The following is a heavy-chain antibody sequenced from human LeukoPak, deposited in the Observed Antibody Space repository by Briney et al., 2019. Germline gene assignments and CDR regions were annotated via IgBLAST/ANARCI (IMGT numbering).Heavy chain of an antibody. Sequence: GGSLRLSCAASGFTFSSSWMHWVRQAPGQGLVWVSRINHDGTTTNYVDSVKGRLTTSRDNSKNTLYLQMNSLRAEDTAVYYCVRDRFYGMDVWGQGTTVTVSS. V-gene: IGHV3-74*01. J-gene: IGHJ6*02. CDR1: GFTFSSSW. CDR2: INHDGTTT. CDR3: VRDRFYGMDV.